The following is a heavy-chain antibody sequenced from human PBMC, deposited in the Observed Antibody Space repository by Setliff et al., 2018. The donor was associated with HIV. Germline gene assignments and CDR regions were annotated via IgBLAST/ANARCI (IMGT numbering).Heavy chain of an antibody. D-gene: IGHD3-3*02. CDR3: ARRGLALPALDAFDI. J-gene: IGHJ3*02. Sequence: PGESLKISCKGSGYSFTTYWIGWVRQMPGKGLEWMGIIYPGDTDTRYSPSFQGQVTISADKSISTAYLQWSSLKASDTAMYYGARRGLALPALDAFDIWGQGTMVTVSS. CDR2: IYPGDTDT. V-gene: IGHV5-51*01. CDR1: GYSFTTYW.